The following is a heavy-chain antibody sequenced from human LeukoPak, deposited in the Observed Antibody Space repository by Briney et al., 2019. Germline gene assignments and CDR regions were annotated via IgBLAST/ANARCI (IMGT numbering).Heavy chain of an antibody. CDR2: INHSGST. J-gene: IGHJ4*02. Sequence: SETLSLTCAVYGGSFSGYYWSWIRQPPGKGLEWIGEINHSGSTNYNPSLKSRVTISVDTSKNQFSLKLSSVTAADTAVYYCARSPPRSPPYGPGIHKRGYFDYWGQGTLVTVSS. V-gene: IGHV4-34*01. CDR1: GGSFSGYY. D-gene: IGHD3-10*01. CDR3: ARSPPRSPPYGPGIHKRGYFDY.